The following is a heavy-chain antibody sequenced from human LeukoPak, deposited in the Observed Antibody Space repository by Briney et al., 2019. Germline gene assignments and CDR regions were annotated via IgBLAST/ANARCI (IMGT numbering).Heavy chain of an antibody. J-gene: IGHJ4*02. CDR1: GFTFSSYA. D-gene: IGHD3-9*01. CDR2: ISGSGGST. Sequence: GGSLRLSCAASGFTFSSYAMSWVRQAPGKGLEWVSAISGSGGSTYYADSVKGRFTISRDNSKNTLYLQMNSLRAEDTAVYYCAKDPRYDILTGYDLIYFDYWGQGTLVTVSS. CDR3: AKDPRYDILTGYDLIYFDY. V-gene: IGHV3-23*01.